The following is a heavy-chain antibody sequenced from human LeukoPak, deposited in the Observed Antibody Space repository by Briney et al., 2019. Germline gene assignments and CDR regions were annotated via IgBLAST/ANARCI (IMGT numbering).Heavy chain of an antibody. D-gene: IGHD6-19*01. J-gene: IGHJ4*02. CDR1: GFTFNNHW. CDR3: AREGGYSSGPDY. V-gene: IGHV3-74*01. CDR2: INSDGRRT. Sequence: GGSLRLSCAASGFTFNNHWMHWARQAPGKGLVWVSRINSDGRRTTYADSVKGRFTISRDNARNTLYLQMNSLRAEDTAVYYCAREGGYSSGPDYWGQGTLVTVSS.